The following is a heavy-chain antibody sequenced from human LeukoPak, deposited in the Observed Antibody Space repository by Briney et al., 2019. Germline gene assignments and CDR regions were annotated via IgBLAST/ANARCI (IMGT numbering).Heavy chain of an antibody. CDR2: IYYSGGT. CDR3: ARVAVAGDFFDY. CDR1: GGSVSSDSYY. Sequence: SETLSLTCTVSGGSVSSDSYYWTWIRQPPGKGLEWIGYIYYSGGTNYNPSLKSRLTISLDTSKNQFSLKVNSVTTADTAVYYCARVAVAGDFFDYWGQGTLVTVSS. J-gene: IGHJ4*02. V-gene: IGHV4-61*01. D-gene: IGHD6-19*01.